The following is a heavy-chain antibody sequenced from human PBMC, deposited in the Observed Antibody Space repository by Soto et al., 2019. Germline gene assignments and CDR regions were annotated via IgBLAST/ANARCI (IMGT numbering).Heavy chain of an antibody. CDR1: GFTFSSFG. V-gene: IGHV3-30*18. Sequence: QVQLVESGGGVVQPGRSLRLSCAASGFTFSSFGMHWVRQAPGKGLEWVAVASYDGSYKYYADSVKGRFTISRDNSKKTLYLQMISLRAEDTAVYYCAKERSVVATTPDFDYWGQGTLVTVSS. CDR3: AKERSVVATTPDFDY. CDR2: ASYDGSYK. J-gene: IGHJ4*02. D-gene: IGHD5-12*01.